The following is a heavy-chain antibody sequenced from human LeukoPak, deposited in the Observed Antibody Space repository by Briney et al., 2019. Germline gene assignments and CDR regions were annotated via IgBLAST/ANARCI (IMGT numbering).Heavy chain of an antibody. D-gene: IGHD3-10*01. CDR3: ARDKGSGSYLVWFAP. J-gene: IGHJ5*02. CDR2: IWDEGSNK. Sequence: GGSLRLSCAAAGFTLSSYGMYWVRQAPGKGLEWVAAIWDEGSNKKYADCVKGRFTISRDNSKNTLYLQMNSLRVEDTAVYYCARDKGSGSYLVWFAPWGQGTLVTVSS. V-gene: IGHV3-33*01. CDR1: GFTLSSYG.